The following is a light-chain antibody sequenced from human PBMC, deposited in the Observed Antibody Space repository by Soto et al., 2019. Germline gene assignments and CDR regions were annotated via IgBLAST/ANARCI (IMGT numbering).Light chain of an antibody. CDR1: QSVSSY. Sequence: EIVLTQSQATLSVCPGESAVLXCRASQSVSSYSAWYQQKPGQAPRLLIYDASTRATGIPARFSGSGSGTDFTLTITSLEPEDFAVYYCQQRSNWPPTFGQGTKV. J-gene: IGKJ1*01. V-gene: IGKV3-11*01. CDR3: QQRSNWPPT. CDR2: DAS.